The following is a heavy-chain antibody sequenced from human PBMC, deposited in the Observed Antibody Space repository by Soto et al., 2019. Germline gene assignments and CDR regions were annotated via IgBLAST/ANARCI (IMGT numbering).Heavy chain of an antibody. J-gene: IGHJ6*02. CDR2: ISYDGSNK. D-gene: IGHD3-16*02. CDR3: ARDGGGITFGGVIVIPGLXYYGMDV. CDR1: GFTFSSYA. V-gene: IGHV3-30-3*01. Sequence: PGGSLRLSCAASGFTFSSYAMHWVRQAPGKGLEWVAVISYDGSNKYYADSVKGRFTISRDNSKNTLYLQMNSLRAEDTAVYYCARDGGGITFGGVIVIPGLXYYGMDVWGQGTTVTVSS.